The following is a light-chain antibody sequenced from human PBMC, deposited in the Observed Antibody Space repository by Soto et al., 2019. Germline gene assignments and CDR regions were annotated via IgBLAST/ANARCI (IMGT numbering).Light chain of an antibody. CDR2: GSS. CDR3: QSYDSSLSVLYV. Sequence: QSALTQPPSVSGAPGQRVSISCTWSSSNIGAGYDVHWFQQLPGTAPKLLIYGSSNRPSGVPDRFSGSKSGTSASLAITGLQAEDEADYYCQSYDSSLSVLYVFGTGTKVTVL. CDR1: SSNIGAGYD. V-gene: IGLV1-40*01. J-gene: IGLJ1*01.